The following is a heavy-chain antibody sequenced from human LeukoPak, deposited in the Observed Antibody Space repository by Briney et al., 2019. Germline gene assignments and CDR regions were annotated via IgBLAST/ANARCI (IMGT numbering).Heavy chain of an antibody. D-gene: IGHD3-22*01. Sequence: GGSLRLSCAASGFTFRSYGMHWVRQAPGKGLEWVAVISYDATIKSYADSVKGRFTISRDNSKNTLYLQVNSLRAEDTATYFCAKVITYDSSGYYRHPDYWGQGTLVTVSS. V-gene: IGHV3-30*18. J-gene: IGHJ4*02. CDR1: GFTFRSYG. CDR3: AKVITYDSSGYYRHPDY. CDR2: ISYDATIK.